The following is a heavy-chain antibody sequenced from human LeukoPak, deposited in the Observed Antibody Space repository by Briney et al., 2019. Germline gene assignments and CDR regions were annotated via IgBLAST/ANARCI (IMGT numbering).Heavy chain of an antibody. CDR2: IKQDGSEK. Sequence: GGSLRLSCAASGFTFDDYGMSWVRQAPGKGLEWVANIKQDGSEKYYVDSVKGRFTISRDNAKNSLYLQMNSLRAEDTAVYYCARAPRFDWLLSNPDYFDYWGQGTLVTVSS. J-gene: IGHJ4*02. CDR1: GFTFDDYG. V-gene: IGHV3-7*01. D-gene: IGHD3-9*01. CDR3: ARAPRFDWLLSNPDYFDY.